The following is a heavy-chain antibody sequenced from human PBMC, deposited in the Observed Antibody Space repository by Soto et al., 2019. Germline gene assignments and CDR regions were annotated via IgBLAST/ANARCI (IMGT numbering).Heavy chain of an antibody. CDR3: ARADSGYAHGYYYYGMDV. J-gene: IGHJ6*02. Sequence: GGSLRLSCAASGFTFSSYSMNWVRQAPGKGLEWVSYISSSSSTIYYADSVKSRFTISRDNAKNSLYLQMNSLIAEDTAVYYCARADSGYAHGYYYYGMDVWGQGTTVTVSS. D-gene: IGHD5-12*01. CDR1: GFTFSSYS. CDR2: ISSSSSTI. V-gene: IGHV3-48*01.